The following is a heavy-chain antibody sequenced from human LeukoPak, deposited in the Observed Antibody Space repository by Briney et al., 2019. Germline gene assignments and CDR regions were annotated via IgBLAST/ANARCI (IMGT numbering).Heavy chain of an antibody. CDR3: ARGHYRGTYPLHWFDP. CDR1: GGSISPYY. CDR2: IYYSGST. V-gene: IGHV4-59*01. Sequence: SGTLSLTCTVSGGSISPYYWTWIRQPPGKGLQYIGYIYYSGSTNYNPSLKSRITISVDTSKNQFSLKLSSVTAADTAVYYCARGHYRGTYPLHWFDPWGQGTLVTVSS. D-gene: IGHD1-26*01. J-gene: IGHJ5*02.